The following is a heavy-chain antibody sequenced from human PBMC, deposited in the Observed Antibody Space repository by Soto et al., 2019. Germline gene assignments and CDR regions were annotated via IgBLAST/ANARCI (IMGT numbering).Heavy chain of an antibody. CDR1: GGTFSSYA. Sequence: ASVKVSCKASGGTFSSYAISWVRQAPGQGLEWMGGIIPIFGTANYAQKFQGRVTITADESTSTAYMELSSLRSEDTAVYYCARKVVPAAIDYGMDVWGQGTTVTVSS. CDR3: ARKVVPAAIDYGMDV. CDR2: IIPIFGTA. J-gene: IGHJ6*02. V-gene: IGHV1-69*13. D-gene: IGHD2-2*01.